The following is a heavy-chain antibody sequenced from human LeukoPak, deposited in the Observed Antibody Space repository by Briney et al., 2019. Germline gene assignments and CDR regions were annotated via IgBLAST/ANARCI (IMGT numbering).Heavy chain of an antibody. D-gene: IGHD3-16*01. CDR3: TSGWALNA. J-gene: IGHJ5*02. Sequence: SQTLSLTCVISGDSISNNNAAWNWIRQSPSRGLEWLGRTYFRSEWHQDYAASVKGRIRIDSDTSKNQFSLHLTSMTPGDTAVYYCTSGWALNAWGQGTLVTVSS. CDR2: TYFRSEWHQ. CDR1: GDSISNNNAA. V-gene: IGHV6-1*01.